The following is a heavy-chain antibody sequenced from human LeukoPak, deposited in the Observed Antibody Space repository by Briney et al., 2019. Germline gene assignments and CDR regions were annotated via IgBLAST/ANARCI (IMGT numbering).Heavy chain of an antibody. CDR1: GGSIRSYY. CDR3: GRDGGAPIYGLDV. Sequence: SETLSLTCTVSGGSIRSYYWSWIRQPPGKKLEWIGYIHSSGSTSYNPSLRSRVAISADTSRNQVSLNLKFLTSADTAVYYCGRDGGAPIYGLDVWGQGTTVTVSS. CDR2: IHSSGST. D-gene: IGHD3-16*01. V-gene: IGHV4-59*01. J-gene: IGHJ6*02.